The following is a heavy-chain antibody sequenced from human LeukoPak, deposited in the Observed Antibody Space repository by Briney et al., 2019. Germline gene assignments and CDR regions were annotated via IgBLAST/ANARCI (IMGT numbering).Heavy chain of an antibody. D-gene: IGHD3-3*01. J-gene: IGHJ4*02. Sequence: SETLSLTCSVSGGSIISSNYYWGWIRQPPGKGLEWIGSIYQSGSGSSYYNPSLKSRVTISGDTSKNQFFLRLSSVTAADTAVYYCASTLRFLPYRRFDYWAREPWSPSPQ. CDR2: IYQSGSGSS. V-gene: IGHV4-39*01. CDR1: GGSIISSNYY. CDR3: ASTLRFLPYRRFDY.